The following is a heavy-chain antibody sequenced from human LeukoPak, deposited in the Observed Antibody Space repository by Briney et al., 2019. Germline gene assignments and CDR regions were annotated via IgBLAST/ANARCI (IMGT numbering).Heavy chain of an antibody. Sequence: SETLSLTCTVSGGSISSYYWSWIRQPPGKGLEWIGYIYYSGSTNCNPSLKSRVTISVDTSKNQFSLKLSSVTAADTAVYYCASGIAVAGTVGFDPWGQGTLVTVSS. D-gene: IGHD6-19*01. J-gene: IGHJ5*02. CDR1: GGSISSYY. CDR3: ASGIAVAGTVGFDP. CDR2: IYYSGST. V-gene: IGHV4-59*08.